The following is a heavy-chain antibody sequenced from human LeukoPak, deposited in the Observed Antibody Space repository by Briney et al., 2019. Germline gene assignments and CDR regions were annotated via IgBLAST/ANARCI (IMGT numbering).Heavy chain of an antibody. V-gene: IGHV5-51*01. CDR2: IYPGDSDT. CDR1: GYSFTSYW. Sequence: GESLKISCKGSGYSFTSYWIGWVRQMPGKGLEWVGIIYPGDSDTRYSPSFQGQVTISADKSISTAYLQWSSLKASDTAMYYCARGASYCSSTSCYPDYGGQGTLVTVSS. CDR3: ARGASYCSSTSCYPDY. D-gene: IGHD2-2*01. J-gene: IGHJ4*02.